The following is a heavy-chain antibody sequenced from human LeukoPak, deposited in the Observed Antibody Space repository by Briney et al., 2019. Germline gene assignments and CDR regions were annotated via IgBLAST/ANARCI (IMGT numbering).Heavy chain of an antibody. D-gene: IGHD3-22*01. CDR2: ISGSGGST. CDR3: AKEYYYDSSGYYYAPFQH. Sequence: GGSLRLSCAASGFTFSSYAMSWVRQAPGKGLEWVSAISGSGGSTYYADSVKGRFTISRDNSKNTLYLQMNSLRAEDTAVYYCAKEYYYDSSGYYYAPFQHWGQGTLVTVSS. CDR1: GFTFSSYA. J-gene: IGHJ1*01. V-gene: IGHV3-23*01.